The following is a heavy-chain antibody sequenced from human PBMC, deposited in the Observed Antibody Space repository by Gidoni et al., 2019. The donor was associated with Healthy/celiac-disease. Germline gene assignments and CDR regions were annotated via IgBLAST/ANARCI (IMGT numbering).Heavy chain of an antibody. CDR2: IYTSGST. V-gene: IGHV4-61*02. J-gene: IGHJ6*03. CDR3: ARNMRAYYYMDV. CDR1: AGSISSGSYY. Sequence: QMQRQESGPGLVKPSQTLSLNITVSAGSISSGSYYWSWIRQPAGKGLEWIGRIYTSGSTNYNPSLKSRVTISVDTSKLQFSLKLSSVTAADTAVYYCARNMRAYYYMDVWGKGTTVTVSS.